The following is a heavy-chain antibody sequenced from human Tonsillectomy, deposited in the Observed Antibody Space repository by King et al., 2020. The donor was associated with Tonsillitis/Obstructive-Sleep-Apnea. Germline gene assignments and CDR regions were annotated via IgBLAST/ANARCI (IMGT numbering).Heavy chain of an antibody. CDR3: ARADILGADNWFDP. CDR2: IYYSGST. Sequence: VQLQESGPGLVKPSETLSLTCTVSGGSITSYYWSWIRQPPGKGLEWIGYIYYSGSTNYNPSLKSRVTISVDTSKNQFSLKLSSVTAADTAVYYCARADILGADNWFDPGGQGTLVTVSS. D-gene: IGHD1-26*01. V-gene: IGHV4-59*01. CDR1: GGSITSYY. J-gene: IGHJ5*02.